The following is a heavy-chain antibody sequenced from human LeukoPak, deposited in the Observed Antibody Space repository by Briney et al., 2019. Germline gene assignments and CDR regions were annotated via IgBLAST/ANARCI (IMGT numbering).Heavy chain of an antibody. CDR1: GVSISSSNSY. D-gene: IGHD3-9*01. J-gene: IGHJ4*02. Sequence: SETLSLTCTVSGVSISSSNSYWGWIRQPPGKGLEWIGSIYYSGNTYYNASLKSRVTISVDTSKNQFSLKLSSVTAADTAVYYCARGDNLPSGLKPYYDILTGYYTDYFDYWGQGTLVTVSS. CDR2: IYYSGNT. V-gene: IGHV4-39*07. CDR3: ARGDNLPSGLKPYYDILTGYYTDYFDY.